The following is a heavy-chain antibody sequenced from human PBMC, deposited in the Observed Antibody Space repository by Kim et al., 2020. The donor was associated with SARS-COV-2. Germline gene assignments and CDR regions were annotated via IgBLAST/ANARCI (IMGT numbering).Heavy chain of an antibody. D-gene: IGHD6-19*01. J-gene: IGHJ4*02. V-gene: IGHV3-48*03. CDR2: ISSSGSTI. CDR3: ARRPTYSSGRPPGY. CDR1: GFTFSSYE. Sequence: GGSLRLSCAASGFTFSSYEMNWVRQAPGKGLEWVSYISSSGSTIYYADSVKGRFTISRDNAKNSLYLQMNSLRAEDTAVYYCARRPTYSSGRPPGYWGQGTLVTVSS.